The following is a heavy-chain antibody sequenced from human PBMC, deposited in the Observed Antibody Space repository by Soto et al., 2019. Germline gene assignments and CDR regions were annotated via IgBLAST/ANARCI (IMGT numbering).Heavy chain of an antibody. V-gene: IGHV3-23*01. Sequence: GGSLRLSCAASGFTFGSHAMIWVRQAPGKGLEWVSAISGSGGSAYYADSVKGRFTISRDNSKNTLYLQMNSLRAEDTAVYYCARDPNCSGGSCYPYWGQGTLVTVSS. D-gene: IGHD2-15*01. CDR2: ISGSGGSA. CDR1: GFTFGSHA. CDR3: ARDPNCSGGSCYPY. J-gene: IGHJ4*02.